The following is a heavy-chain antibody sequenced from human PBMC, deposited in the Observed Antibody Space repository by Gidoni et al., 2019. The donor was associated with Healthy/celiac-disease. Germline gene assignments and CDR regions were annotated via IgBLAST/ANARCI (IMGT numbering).Heavy chain of an antibody. CDR2: IWYDGSNK. V-gene: IGHV3-33*01. CDR3: AREAAAGNYYYYYYGMDV. CDR1: GFPFSSYG. Sequence: QVQLVESGGGVVQPGRSLRLSCAASGFPFSSYGMHWVRQAPGQGLEWVAVIWYDGSNKYYADSVKGRFTISRDNSKNTLYLQMNSLRAEDTAVYYCAREAAAGNYYYYYYGMDVWGQGTTVTVSS. D-gene: IGHD6-13*01. J-gene: IGHJ6*02.